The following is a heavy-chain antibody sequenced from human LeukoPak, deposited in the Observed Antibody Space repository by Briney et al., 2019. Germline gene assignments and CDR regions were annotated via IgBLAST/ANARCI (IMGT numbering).Heavy chain of an antibody. CDR3: ARTRYCSSTSCRTNWFDP. Sequence: ASVKVSCKASGYTFTSYDINWVRQATGQRLEWMGWMNPNSGNTGYAQKFQGRVTMTRNTSISTAYMELSSLRSEDTAVYYCARTRYCSSTSCRTNWFDPWGQGTLVTVSS. CDR1: GYTFTSYD. D-gene: IGHD2-2*01. J-gene: IGHJ5*02. CDR2: MNPNSGNT. V-gene: IGHV1-8*01.